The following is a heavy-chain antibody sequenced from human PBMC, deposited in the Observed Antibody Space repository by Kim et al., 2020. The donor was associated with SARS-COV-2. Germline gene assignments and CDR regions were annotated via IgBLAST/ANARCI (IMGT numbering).Heavy chain of an antibody. J-gene: IGHJ4*02. CDR3: AKLKGYYGSGSLLPNAFDY. CDR1: GFTFSSYA. D-gene: IGHD3-10*01. Sequence: GGSLRLSCAASGFTFSSYAMSWVRQAPGKGLEWVSAISGSGGSTYYADSVKGRFTISRDNSKNTLYLQMNSLRAEDTAVYYCAKLKGYYGSGSLLPNAFDYWGQGTLVTVSS. CDR2: ISGSGGST. V-gene: IGHV3-23*01.